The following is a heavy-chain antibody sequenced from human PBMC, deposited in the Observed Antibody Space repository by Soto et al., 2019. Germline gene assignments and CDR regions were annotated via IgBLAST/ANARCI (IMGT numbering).Heavy chain of an antibody. V-gene: IGHV3-74*01. CDR1: GFTFRSYW. CDR3: ASGGSSLNFDS. CDR2: INSDGSST. J-gene: IGHJ4*02. Sequence: GGSLRLSCAASGFTFRSYWMQWVRQAPGKGLVWVSWINSDGSSTSYADSVKGRFTISRDDAKNTLYLRMNSLRAEDTAVYYCASGGSSLNFDSWGQGTLVTVSS. D-gene: IGHD6-6*01.